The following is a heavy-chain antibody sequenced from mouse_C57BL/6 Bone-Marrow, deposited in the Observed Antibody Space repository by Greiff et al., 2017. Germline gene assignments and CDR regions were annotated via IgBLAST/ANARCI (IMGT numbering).Heavy chain of an antibody. CDR1: GYTFTDYY. CDR2: INPYNGGT. J-gene: IGHJ2*01. D-gene: IGHD4-1*01. Sequence: EVQLQESGPVLVKPGASVKMSCKASGYTFTDYYMNWVKQSHGKSLEWIGVINPYNGGTSYNQKFKGKATLTVDKSSSTAYMELNSLTSEDSAVYYCARNWDYFDYWGQGTTLTVSS. CDR3: ARNWDYFDY. V-gene: IGHV1-19*01.